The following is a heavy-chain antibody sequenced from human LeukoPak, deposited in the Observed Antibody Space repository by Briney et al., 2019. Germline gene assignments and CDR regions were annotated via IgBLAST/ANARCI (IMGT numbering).Heavy chain of an antibody. V-gene: IGHV1-3*01. Sequence: GASVKVSCKASGYSFTKYPLHWVRRAPGQSLEWMGWINAAKDDIQYSQKFQDRVSITSDTSASTAYVGLSSLTFEDTAVYYCARGRGSYSLDYWGQGTQVTVSS. CDR2: INAAKDDI. D-gene: IGHD1-26*01. CDR1: GYSFTKYP. CDR3: ARGRGSYSLDY. J-gene: IGHJ4*02.